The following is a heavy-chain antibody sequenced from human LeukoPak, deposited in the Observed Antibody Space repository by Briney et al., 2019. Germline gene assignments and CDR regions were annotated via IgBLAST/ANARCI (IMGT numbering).Heavy chain of an antibody. J-gene: IGHJ5*02. Sequence: SVKVSCKASGGTFSSYAISWVRQAPGQGLEWMGGIIPIFGTANYAQKFQGRVTITADKSTSTAYMELSSLRSEDTAVYYCAKTQDIVVVVAPRWFDPWGQGTLVTVSS. D-gene: IGHD2-15*01. CDR3: AKTQDIVVVVAPRWFDP. CDR2: IIPIFGTA. V-gene: IGHV1-69*06. CDR1: GGTFSSYA.